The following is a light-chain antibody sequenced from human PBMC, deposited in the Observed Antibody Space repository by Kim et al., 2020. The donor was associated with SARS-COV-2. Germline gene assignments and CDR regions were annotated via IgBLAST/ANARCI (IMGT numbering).Light chain of an antibody. Sequence: EIVLTQSPATLSLSPGERATLSCRASQSVSSYLAWYQQKPGQAPRLLIYDASNRATGTPARFSGSGSGTDFTLTISSLEPEDFAVYYCQQRSNWPSALTFGGGTKVDIK. CDR3: QQRSNWPSALT. J-gene: IGKJ4*01. CDR2: DAS. V-gene: IGKV3-11*01. CDR1: QSVSSY.